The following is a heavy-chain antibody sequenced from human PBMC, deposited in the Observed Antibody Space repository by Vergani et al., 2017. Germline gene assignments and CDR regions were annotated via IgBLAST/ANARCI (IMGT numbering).Heavy chain of an antibody. CDR1: GFTFSSYS. CDR3: ASSDYDIWTGYPLAFDI. CDR2: ISSSSSTI. V-gene: IGHV3-48*02. J-gene: IGHJ3*02. D-gene: IGHD3-9*01. Sequence: EVQLVESGGGLVQPGGSLRLSCAASGFTFSSYSMNWVRQAPGKGLEWVSYISSSSSTIYYADSVKGRFTISRDNAKNSLYLQMNSLRDEDTAVYYCASSDYDIWTGYPLAFDIWGQGTMVTVSS.